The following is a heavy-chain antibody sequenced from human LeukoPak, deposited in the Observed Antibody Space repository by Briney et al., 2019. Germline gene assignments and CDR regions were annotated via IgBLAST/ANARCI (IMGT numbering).Heavy chain of an antibody. CDR3: ARTTYGVHPWDAFDI. CDR1: GYTFTGYF. Sequence: ASVKVSCKASGYTFTGYFIHWVRQAPGQGLEWLGWINPNSGDTNYAQKFQGKVTMTRDTSISTAYMELGSLRSGDTAVYYCARTTYGVHPWDAFDIWGQGTVVTVSS. V-gene: IGHV1-2*02. D-gene: IGHD4-17*01. CDR2: INPNSGDT. J-gene: IGHJ3*02.